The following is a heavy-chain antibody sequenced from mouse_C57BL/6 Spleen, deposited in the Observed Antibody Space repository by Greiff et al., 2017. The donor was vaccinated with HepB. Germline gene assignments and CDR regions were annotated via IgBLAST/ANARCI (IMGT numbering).Heavy chain of an antibody. D-gene: IGHD1-1*01. V-gene: IGHV1-82*01. J-gene: IGHJ2*01. CDR3: ARSATVPFDY. CDR1: GYAFSSSW. Sequence: VKLMESGPELVKPGASVKISCKASGYAFSSSWMNWVKQRPGKGLEWIGRIYPGDGDTNYNGKFKGKATLTADKSSSTAYMQLSSLTSEDSAVYFCARSATVPFDYWGQGTTLTVSS. CDR2: IYPGDGDT.